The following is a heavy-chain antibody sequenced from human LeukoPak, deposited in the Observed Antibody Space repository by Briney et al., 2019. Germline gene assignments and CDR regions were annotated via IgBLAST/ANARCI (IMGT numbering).Heavy chain of an antibody. D-gene: IGHD3-10*01. CDR2: IMPISGTA. CDR1: GGTFSSYD. J-gene: IGHJ5*02. V-gene: IGHV1-69*06. Sequence: SVKVSCKASGGTFSSYDISWVRQAPGQGLECMGGIMPISGTANYAQKFQGRVTITADKSTSTTYMELSSLRSEDTAVYYCATESRGLLWFGDRWFDPWGQGTLVTVSS. CDR3: ATESRGLLWFGDRWFDP.